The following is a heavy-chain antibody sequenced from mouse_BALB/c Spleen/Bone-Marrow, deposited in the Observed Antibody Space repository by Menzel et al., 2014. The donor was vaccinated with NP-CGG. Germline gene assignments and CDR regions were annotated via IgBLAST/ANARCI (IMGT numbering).Heavy chain of an antibody. CDR3: PRQAYYKYDGYFDY. CDR2: ISSGGSYT. CDR1: GFTFSSYG. D-gene: IGHD2-14*01. J-gene: IGHJ2*01. V-gene: IGHV5-6*01. Sequence: EVKLQESGGDLVKPGGSLKLSCAASGFTFSSYGMSWVRQPPDKGLEWVATISSGGSYTYCPDSVKGRFIISRNNVKNTRYMHMSSQKSKDTAMYYYPRQAYYKYDGYFDYWGQGTTLTVSS.